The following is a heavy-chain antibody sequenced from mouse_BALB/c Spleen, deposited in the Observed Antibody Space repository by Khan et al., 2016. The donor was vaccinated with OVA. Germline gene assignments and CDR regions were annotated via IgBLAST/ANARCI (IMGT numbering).Heavy chain of an antibody. V-gene: IGHV5-6*01. CDR2: ISTGGHYT. Sequence: EVELVESGGDLVEPGGSLKLSCAASGFTFSTYGMSWVRQTPDRRLEWVATISTGGHYTYYPDRVRGRFTISRDNARNTLYLQMTSLKSEDTARVYGARLAYYYDSEGLAYGGQGTLVTVSA. D-gene: IGHD1-1*01. CDR1: GFTFSTYG. CDR3: ARLAYYYDSEGLAY. J-gene: IGHJ3*01.